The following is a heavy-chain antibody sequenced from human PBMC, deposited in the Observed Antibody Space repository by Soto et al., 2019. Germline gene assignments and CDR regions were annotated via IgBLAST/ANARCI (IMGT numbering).Heavy chain of an antibody. J-gene: IGHJ5*02. Sequence: ASVKVSCKASGYTFTGYYMHWVRQAPGQGLEWMGWINPNSGGTNYAQKFQGWVTMTRDTSISTAYMELSRLRSDDTAVYYCARSASAAAAGTYWLDPWGQGTLVTVSS. CDR1: GYTFTGYY. CDR2: INPNSGGT. CDR3: ARSASAAAAGTYWLDP. D-gene: IGHD6-13*01. V-gene: IGHV1-2*04.